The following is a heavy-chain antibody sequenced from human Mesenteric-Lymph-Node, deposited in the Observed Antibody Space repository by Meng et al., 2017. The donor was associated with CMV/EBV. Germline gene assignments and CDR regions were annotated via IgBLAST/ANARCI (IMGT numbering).Heavy chain of an antibody. D-gene: IGHD3-3*01. CDR2: IKQDGSEK. CDR1: GFTFSSYS. Sequence: GGSLRLSCAASGFTFSSYSMNWVRQAPGKGLEWVANIKQDGSEKYYVDSVKGRFTISRDNAKNSLYLQMNSLRAEDTAVYYCANYDFWSGYPHDYYYGMDVWGQGTTVTVSS. V-gene: IGHV3-7*01. CDR3: ANYDFWSGYPHDYYYGMDV. J-gene: IGHJ6*02.